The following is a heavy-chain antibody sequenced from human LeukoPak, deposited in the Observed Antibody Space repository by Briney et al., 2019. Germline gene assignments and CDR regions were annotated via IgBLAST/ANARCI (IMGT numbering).Heavy chain of an antibody. CDR3: ANSRSVSDNWALQIFDN. V-gene: IGHV3-23*01. CDR2: ISPGGGTK. J-gene: IGHJ4*02. CDR1: GFAFGSEA. D-gene: IGHD1-1*01. Sequence: VGSLRLSCAVSGFAFGSEAMSWVRQSPARGLEWVASISPGGGTKYYADYVKGRFTISRDNYNNSLFVQMTSLRAEDTAVYFCANSRSVSDNWALQIFDNWGQGTHVTDPS.